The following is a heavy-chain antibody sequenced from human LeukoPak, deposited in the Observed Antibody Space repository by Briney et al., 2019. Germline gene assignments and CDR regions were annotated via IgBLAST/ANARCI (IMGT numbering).Heavy chain of an antibody. D-gene: IGHD6-19*01. CDR3: ARGIAVALDAFDI. J-gene: IGHJ3*02. V-gene: IGHV3-74*01. CDR2: INPDDEST. Sequence: GGSLRLSCAASGFTFRKYWLHWVRQAPGKGLVWVSRINPDDESTSYADSVKGRFTISRDNSKNTLYLQMNSLRADDTAVYYCARGIAVALDAFDIWGQGTMVTVSS. CDR1: GFTFRKYW.